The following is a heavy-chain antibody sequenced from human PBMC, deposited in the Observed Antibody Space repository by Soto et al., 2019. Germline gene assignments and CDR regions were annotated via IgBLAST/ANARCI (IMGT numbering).Heavy chain of an antibody. J-gene: IGHJ4*02. Sequence: SQTLSLTCAISGDSVSSNSAAWNWIRQSPSRGLEWLGRTYYRSKWYNDYAVSVKSRITINPDTSKNQFSLQLNSVTPEDTAVYYCARDYVPYYDFRRGYSNFDYWGQGTLVTVSS. CDR1: GDSVSSNSAA. V-gene: IGHV6-1*01. CDR2: TYYRSKWYN. D-gene: IGHD3-3*01. CDR3: ARDYVPYYDFRRGYSNFDY.